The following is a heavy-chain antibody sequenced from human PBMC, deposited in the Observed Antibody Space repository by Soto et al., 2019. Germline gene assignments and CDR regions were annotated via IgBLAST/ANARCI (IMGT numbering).Heavy chain of an antibody. CDR3: ATDVGPSGVAGSDWYGFDY. V-gene: IGHV3-9*01. CDR1: GFTFDDYA. D-gene: IGHD6-19*01. Sequence: AGGSLRLSCAASGFTFDDYAMHWVRQVPGKGLEWVSGISWNSGRIGYADSVKGRLTISRDNAKKSLYLQMNSLRVGDTALYYCATDVGPSGVAGSDWYGFDYWGQGTLVAVSS. J-gene: IGHJ4*02. CDR2: ISWNSGRI.